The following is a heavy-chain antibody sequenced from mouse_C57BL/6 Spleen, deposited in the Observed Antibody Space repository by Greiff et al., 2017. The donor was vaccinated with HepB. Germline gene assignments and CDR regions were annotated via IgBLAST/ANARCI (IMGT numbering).Heavy chain of an antibody. Sequence: QVHVKQSGAELVKPGASVKLSCKASGYTFTEYTIHWVKQRSGQGLEWIGWFYPGSGSIKYNEKFKDKATLTADKSSSTVYMELSRLTSEDSAVYFCARHEENPSYYYGSSPFAYWGQGTLVTVSA. D-gene: IGHD1-1*01. V-gene: IGHV1-62-2*01. J-gene: IGHJ3*01. CDR1: GYTFTEYT. CDR3: ARHEENPSYYYGSSPFAY. CDR2: FYPGSGSI.